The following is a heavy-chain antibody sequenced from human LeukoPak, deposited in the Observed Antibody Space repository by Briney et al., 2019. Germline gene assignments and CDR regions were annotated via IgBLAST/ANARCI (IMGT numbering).Heavy chain of an antibody. CDR2: IYYSGST. CDR1: GGSISSYY. Sequence: SETLSLTCTVSGGSISSYYWSRIRQPPGKGLEWIGYIYYSGSTNYNPSLKSRVTISVDTSKNQFSLKLSSVTAADTAVYYCARDSGPYYFDYWGQGTLVTVSS. V-gene: IGHV4-59*12. J-gene: IGHJ4*02. CDR3: ARDSGPYYFDY.